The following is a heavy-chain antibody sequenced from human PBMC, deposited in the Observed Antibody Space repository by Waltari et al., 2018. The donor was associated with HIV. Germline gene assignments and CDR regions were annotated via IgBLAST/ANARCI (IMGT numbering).Heavy chain of an antibody. CDR3: TTLWYSYDSTDY. Sequence: EVQLVESGGGLVKPGGSLRLSCAASGITFRNAWMSWVRQAPGKGLEWVGRIKSGAECGTTDYAAAVKGRFTISRDDSKHTLYLQMDSLKTEDTAVYYCTTLWYSYDSTDYWGQGTLVTVSS. CDR1: GITFRNAW. CDR2: IKSGAECGTT. J-gene: IGHJ4*02. V-gene: IGHV3-15*01. D-gene: IGHD3-22*01.